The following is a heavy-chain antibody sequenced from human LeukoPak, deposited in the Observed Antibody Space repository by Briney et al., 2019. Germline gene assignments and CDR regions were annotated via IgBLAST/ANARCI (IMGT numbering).Heavy chain of an antibody. V-gene: IGHV4-59*01. D-gene: IGHD7-27*01. CDR3: AGTVGANWDLFDY. Sequence: SETLSLTCTVSGGSFSSYYWSWIRQPPGKGLEWIGYIYDSGSTNYNPSLKSRVTISVDTSKNRFSLRLRSVTAADTAVYYCAGTVGANWDLFDYWGQGTLDTVSS. J-gene: IGHJ4*02. CDR1: GGSFSSYY. CDR2: IYDSGST.